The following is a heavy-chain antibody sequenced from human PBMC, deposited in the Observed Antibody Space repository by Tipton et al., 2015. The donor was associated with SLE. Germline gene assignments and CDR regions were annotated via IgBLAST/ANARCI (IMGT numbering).Heavy chain of an antibody. CDR1: GGSFSSDTYL. Sequence: TLSLTCTVSGGSFSSDTYLWGWIRQPPGKGLEWIGDIYYTGSTYYNPSLKSRVTISVDTSKNQFSLKLSSVTAADTAVYYCARSLVWYGDPVVHWGQGVLVTVSS. V-gene: IGHV4-39*07. CDR3: ARSLVWYGDPVVH. D-gene: IGHD3-10*01. J-gene: IGHJ4*02. CDR2: IYYTGST.